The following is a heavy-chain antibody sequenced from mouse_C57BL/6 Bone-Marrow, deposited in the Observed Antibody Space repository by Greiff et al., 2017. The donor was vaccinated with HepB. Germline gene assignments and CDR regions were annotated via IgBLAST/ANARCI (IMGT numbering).Heavy chain of an antibody. D-gene: IGHD3-3*01. J-gene: IGHJ1*03. CDR1: GFSLTSYG. V-gene: IGHV2-2*01. CDR2: IWSGGST. CDR3: ARLRDEYFDV. Sequence: VQLQQSGPGLVQPSQSLSITCTVSGFSLTSYGVHWVRQSPGKGLEWLGVIWSGGSTDYNAAFISRLSISKDNSKSQVFFKMNSLQADDTAIYYCARLRDEYFDVWGTGTTVTVSS.